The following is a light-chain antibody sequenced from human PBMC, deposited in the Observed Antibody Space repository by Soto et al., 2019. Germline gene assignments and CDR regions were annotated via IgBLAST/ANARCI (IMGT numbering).Light chain of an antibody. CDR2: GAS. CDR1: QSVGSTY. Sequence: EIVYLQGPGTLSLSTEERATLSCRASQSVGSTYVAWYQRKPGQAPRLLIYGASSRATGIPDRFSGSGSGTDFTLAISRLEPEDFAVYYCQQCGDSPWTFGQGTKVDIK. J-gene: IGKJ1*01. CDR3: QQCGDSPWT. V-gene: IGKV3-20*01.